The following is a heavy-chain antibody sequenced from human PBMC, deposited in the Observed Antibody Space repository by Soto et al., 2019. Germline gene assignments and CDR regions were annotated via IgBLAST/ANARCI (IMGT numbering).Heavy chain of an antibody. J-gene: IGHJ5*02. CDR2: ISSSSSTI. Sequence: GGSLRLSCAASGFTFSSYSMNWVRQAPGKGLEWVSYISSSSSTIYYADSVKGRFTISRDNAKNSLYLQMNSLRAEDTAVYYCARDPPYGSGRFDPWGQGTLVTVSS. D-gene: IGHD3-10*01. V-gene: IGHV3-48*01. CDR1: GFTFSSYS. CDR3: ARDPPYGSGRFDP.